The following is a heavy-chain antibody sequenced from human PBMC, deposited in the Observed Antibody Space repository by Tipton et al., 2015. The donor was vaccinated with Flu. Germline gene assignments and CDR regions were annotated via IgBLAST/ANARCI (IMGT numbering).Heavy chain of an antibody. Sequence: TLSLTCVVSGDSIRSSNYYWSWIRQSPGKGLEWIGNIFHSGNSNHNPTLKSRVTISVDRSKNQFSLKLISVTAADTAVYYCARRDYSNYVSEPKNCFDPWGQGTLVSVSS. CDR3: ARRDYSNYVSEPKNCFDP. CDR2: IFHSGNS. CDR1: GDSIRSSNYY. V-gene: IGHV4-61*05. J-gene: IGHJ5*02. D-gene: IGHD4-11*01.